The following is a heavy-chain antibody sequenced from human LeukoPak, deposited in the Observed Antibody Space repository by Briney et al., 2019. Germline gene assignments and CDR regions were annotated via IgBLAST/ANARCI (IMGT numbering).Heavy chain of an antibody. CDR1: GFSFSSNW. V-gene: IGHV3-74*01. D-gene: IGHD3-22*01. J-gene: IGHJ3*02. CDR3: AREIYDSSGYGAFDI. Sequence: AGGSLRLSCAASGFSFSSNWMHWVRQAPGKGLVWVSRVNSDGSGTSYADSVKGRFTISRDNSKNTLYLQMNSLRAEDTAVYYCAREIYDSSGYGAFDIWGQGTMVTVSS. CDR2: VNSDGSGT.